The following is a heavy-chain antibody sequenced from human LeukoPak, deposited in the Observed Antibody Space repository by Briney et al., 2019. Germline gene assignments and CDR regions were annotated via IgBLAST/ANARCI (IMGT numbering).Heavy chain of an antibody. CDR2: IIPILGIA. D-gene: IGHD4-17*01. V-gene: IGHV1-69*04. Sequence: SVKVSCKASGGTFSSYAISWVRQAPGQGLEWMGRIIPILGIANYAQKFQGRVTITADKSTSTAYMELSSLRSEDTAVYYCARDPMQTVTTYHYGMDVWGQGTTVTVSS. CDR3: ARDPMQTVTTYHYGMDV. CDR1: GGTFSSYA. J-gene: IGHJ6*02.